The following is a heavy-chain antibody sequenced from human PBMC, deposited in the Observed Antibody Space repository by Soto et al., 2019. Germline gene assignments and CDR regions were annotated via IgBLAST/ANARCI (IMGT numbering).Heavy chain of an antibody. CDR2: IKSKTEGGTT. V-gene: IGHV3-15*01. J-gene: IGHJ4*02. D-gene: IGHD5-18*01. Sequence: PGGSLRLSCAASGFTLSNTWMTWVRQAPGKWLEWVGRIKSKTEGGTTDYAAPVKGRFTISRDDSKNTLYLQMNSLNTEDTAVYYCSTYTYGYIPLWGQGXLVTVYS. CDR3: STYTYGYIPL. CDR1: GFTLSNTW.